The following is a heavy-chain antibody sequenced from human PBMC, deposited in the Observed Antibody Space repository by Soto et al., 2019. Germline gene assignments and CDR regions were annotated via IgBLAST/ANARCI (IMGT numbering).Heavy chain of an antibody. CDR1: GYTFTSYD. V-gene: IGHV1-8*01. Sequence: QVQLVQSGAEVKKPGASVKVSCKASGYTFTSYDINWVRQATGQGLECMGCMNPNRGNTGYAQKFQGSVTMTRNTSICTAYMELSSLRSENAAVYYCATVGRIVGAFLGWNHYYGMDVWGQGTTVTVSS. CDR2: MNPNRGNT. J-gene: IGHJ6*02. CDR3: ATVGRIVGAFLGWNHYYGMDV. D-gene: IGHD1-26*01.